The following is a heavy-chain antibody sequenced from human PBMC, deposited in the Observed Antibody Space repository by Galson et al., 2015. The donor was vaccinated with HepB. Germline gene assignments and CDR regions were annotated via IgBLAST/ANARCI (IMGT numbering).Heavy chain of an antibody. CDR1: GYTFTSYG. V-gene: IGHV1-18*01. CDR2: ISAYNGNT. J-gene: IGHJ3*02. CDR3: ARGITMVRGVIQWHDAFDI. D-gene: IGHD3-10*01. Sequence: SVKVSCKASGYTFTSYGISWVRQAPGQGLEWMGWISAYNGNTNYAQKLQGRVTMTTDTSTSTAYMELRSLRSDDTAVYYCARGITMVRGVIQWHDAFDIWGQGTMVTVSS.